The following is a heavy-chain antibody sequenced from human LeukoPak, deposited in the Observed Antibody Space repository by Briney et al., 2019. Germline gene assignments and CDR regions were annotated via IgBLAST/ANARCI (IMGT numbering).Heavy chain of an antibody. V-gene: IGHV3-23*01. CDR2: ISGSGGST. Sequence: PGGSLRLSCAASGSTFSSYAMSWVRQAPGKGLEWVSAISGSGGSTHYADSVKGRFTISRDNPKNTLYLQMNSLRAEDTAVYYCAKSYGSGSYYSNYFDYWGQGTLVTVSS. CDR1: GSTFSSYA. D-gene: IGHD3-10*01. CDR3: AKSYGSGSYYSNYFDY. J-gene: IGHJ4*02.